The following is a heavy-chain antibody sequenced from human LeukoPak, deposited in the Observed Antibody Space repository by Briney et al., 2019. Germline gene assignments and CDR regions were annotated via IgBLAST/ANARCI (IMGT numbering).Heavy chain of an antibody. D-gene: IGHD2-21*02. V-gene: IGHV1-18*01. CDR3: ARPAYCGGDCYRAFDI. Sequence: ASVKVSCKASGYTFTSYGISWVRQAPGQGLEWMGWISAYNGNTNYAQKLQGRVTMTTDTSTSTAYMELSSLRSEDTAVYYCARPAYCGGDCYRAFDIWGQGTMVTVSS. CDR1: GYTFTSYG. CDR2: ISAYNGNT. J-gene: IGHJ3*02.